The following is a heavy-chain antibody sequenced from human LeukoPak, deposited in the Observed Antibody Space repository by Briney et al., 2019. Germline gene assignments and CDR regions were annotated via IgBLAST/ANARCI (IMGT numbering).Heavy chain of an antibody. D-gene: IGHD3-22*01. Sequence: ASVKVSCKASGYTFTGYYMHWVRQAPGQGLEWMGWINPNSGGTNYAQKFQGRVTMTRDTSISTAYMELSRLRPDDTAVYYCARDGVGYYDSSGYHYFQHWGQGTLVTVSS. CDR3: ARDGVGYYDSSGYHYFQH. CDR1: GYTFTGYY. CDR2: INPNSGGT. J-gene: IGHJ1*01. V-gene: IGHV1-2*02.